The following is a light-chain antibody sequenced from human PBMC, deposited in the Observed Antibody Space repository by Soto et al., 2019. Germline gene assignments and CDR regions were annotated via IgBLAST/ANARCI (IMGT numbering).Light chain of an antibody. CDR2: DVN. J-gene: IGLJ2*01. V-gene: IGLV2-11*01. Sequence: QSALTQPRSVSGSPGQSVTISCTGTNSDVGAYNYVSWYQQHPGTAPKLMIYDVNQRPSGVPDRFSGSKSGNTASLTISGLQAEDEADYSCCSFAGTSAIFGGGTKLTVL. CDR3: CSFAGTSAI. CDR1: NSDVGAYNY.